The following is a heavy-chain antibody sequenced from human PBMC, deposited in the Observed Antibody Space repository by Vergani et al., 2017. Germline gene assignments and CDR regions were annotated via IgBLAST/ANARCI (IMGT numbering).Heavy chain of an antibody. Sequence: EVQLVESGGGLVKPGGSLRLSCAASGFTFSSYSMNWVRQAPGKGLEWVSSISSSSSYIYYADSVKGRFTISRDNAKNSLYLQMNSLRAEDTAVYYCARSESSGYWPDYYYYYGMDVWGQGTTVTVSS. CDR1: GFTFSSYS. J-gene: IGHJ6*02. CDR3: ARSESSGYWPDYYYYYGMDV. V-gene: IGHV3-21*01. CDR2: ISSSSSYI. D-gene: IGHD3-22*01.